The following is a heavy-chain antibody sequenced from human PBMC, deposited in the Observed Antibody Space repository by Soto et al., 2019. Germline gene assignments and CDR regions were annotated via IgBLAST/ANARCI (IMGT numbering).Heavy chain of an antibody. V-gene: IGHV1-46*01. D-gene: IGHD6-13*01. CDR2: INPSGGST. CDR3: ATGPGSRYYYFDY. Sequence: QVQLVQSGAEVKEPGASVKVSCKASGYAFTSYSIHWVRQAPGQGLAWVGIINPSGGSTSYAQKFQGRVTMTGDTSTRTVYMDLSSLRSEDTAVYYCATGPGSRYYYFDYWGQGTLVTVAS. J-gene: IGHJ4*02. CDR1: GYAFTSYS.